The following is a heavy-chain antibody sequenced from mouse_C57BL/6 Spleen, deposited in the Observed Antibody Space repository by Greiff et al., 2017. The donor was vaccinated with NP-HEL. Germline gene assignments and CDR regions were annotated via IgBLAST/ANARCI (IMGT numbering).Heavy chain of an antibody. Sequence: EVQLVESGGGLVQPGGSMKLSCAASGFTFSDAWMDWVRQSPEKGLEWVAEIRNKANNHATYYAESVKGRFTISRDDSKSSVYLQMNSLRAEYTCIYSCTGYYSNYPLDYWGQGTTLTVSS. CDR3: TGYYSNYPLDY. CDR2: IRNKANNHAT. CDR1: GFTFSDAW. J-gene: IGHJ2*01. V-gene: IGHV6-6*01. D-gene: IGHD2-5*01.